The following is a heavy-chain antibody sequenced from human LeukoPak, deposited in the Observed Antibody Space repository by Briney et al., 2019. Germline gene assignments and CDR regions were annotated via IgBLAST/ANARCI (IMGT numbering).Heavy chain of an antibody. V-gene: IGHV1-46*01. CDR3: ARGYPDSSGYYYYYYYYYMDV. J-gene: IGHJ6*03. D-gene: IGHD3-22*01. CDR2: INPSGGNT. CDR1: GYTFTSYY. Sequence: ASVKVSCKASGYTFTSYYMHWVRQAPGQGLEWMGIINPSGGNTNYAQKLQGRVTMTTDTSTSTAYMELRSLRSDDTAVYYCARGYPDSSGYYYYYYYYYMDVWGKGTTVTVSS.